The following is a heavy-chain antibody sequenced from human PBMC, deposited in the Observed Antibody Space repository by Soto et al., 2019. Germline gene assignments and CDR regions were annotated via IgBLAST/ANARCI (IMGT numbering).Heavy chain of an antibody. CDR3: TRAPSYGAFDI. CDR2: INPSGGST. CDR1: GYTFTSYY. Sequence: ASVKVSCKASGYTFTSYYIHWVRQAPGQGLEWMGIINPSGGSTTYAQKFQGRVTMTRDTSTSTVYMELSSLRSEDAAVYYCTRAPSYGAFDIWGQGTMVTV. J-gene: IGHJ3*02. V-gene: IGHV1-46*03. D-gene: IGHD4-17*01.